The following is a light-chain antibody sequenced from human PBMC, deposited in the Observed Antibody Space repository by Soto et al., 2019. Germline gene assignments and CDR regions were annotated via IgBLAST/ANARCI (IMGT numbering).Light chain of an antibody. J-gene: IGKJ1*01. CDR1: QSVSSN. V-gene: IGKV3-15*01. Sequence: EIVMTQSPATLSVSPGERATLSCRASQSVSSNLAGYQQKPGQAPRLLSYDASTRATGIPARFSGSGSGTDFTLTISSLQSEDFAVYYCQQYNNWPRTFGQGNKVEIK. CDR3: QQYNNWPRT. CDR2: DAS.